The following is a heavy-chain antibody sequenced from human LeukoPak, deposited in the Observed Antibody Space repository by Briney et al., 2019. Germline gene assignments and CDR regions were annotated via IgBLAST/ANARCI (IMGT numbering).Heavy chain of an antibody. J-gene: IGHJ4*02. CDR3: TTGTWIQLWLVDF. V-gene: IGHV3-15*01. CDR2: IKSKTDGGTT. D-gene: IGHD5-18*01. CDR1: GLTFNNAW. Sequence: PGGSLRLSCAASGLTFNNAWMSWVRQAPGKGLEWVGHIKSKTDGGTTDYAAPVKGRFTISRDDSKNTLYLQMNSLKTEDTAVYYCTTGTWIQLWLVDFWGQGTLVTVSS.